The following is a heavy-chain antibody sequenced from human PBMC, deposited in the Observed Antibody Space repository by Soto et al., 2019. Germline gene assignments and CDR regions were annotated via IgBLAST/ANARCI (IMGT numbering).Heavy chain of an antibody. Sequence: PSETLSLTCTVSGGSISSSSYYWGWIRQPPGKGLEWIGSIYYSGSTYYNPSLKSRVTISVDTSKNQFSLKLSSVTAADTAVYYCARHRAGIGIAGQVPPDYYYYGMDVRGPWTTVT. CDR1: GGSISSSSYY. D-gene: IGHD1-20*01. V-gene: IGHV4-39*01. CDR3: ARHRAGIGIAGQVPPDYYYYGMDV. CDR2: IYYSGST. J-gene: IGHJ6*02.